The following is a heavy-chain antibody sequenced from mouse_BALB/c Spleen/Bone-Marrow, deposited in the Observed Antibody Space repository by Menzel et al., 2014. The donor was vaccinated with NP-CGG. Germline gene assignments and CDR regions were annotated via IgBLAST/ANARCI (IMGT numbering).Heavy chain of an antibody. Sequence: QVQLQQSGAELAKPGASVKMSCKASGYTFTSYWMHWVKQRPGQGLEWIGYINPSTGYTEYNQKFKDKATLTADKSSSTAYMQLSSLTSEDSAVYYCASNWDVDWGQGTTLTASS. D-gene: IGHD4-1*01. V-gene: IGHV1-7*01. J-gene: IGHJ2*01. CDR2: INPSTGYT. CDR1: GYTFTSYW. CDR3: ASNWDVD.